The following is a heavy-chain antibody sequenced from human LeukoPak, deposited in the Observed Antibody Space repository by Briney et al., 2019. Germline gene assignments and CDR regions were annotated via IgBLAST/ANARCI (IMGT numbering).Heavy chain of an antibody. Sequence: PGGSLRLSCAASGFTFSDYWMNWVGQAPGKGLEWVANIKYDGSEKYYVDSVEGRFTISRDNAKKSLYLHMDSLRADDTAVYYCAGYYGAGSWTGFDPWGQGTLVSVSS. CDR2: IKYDGSEK. J-gene: IGHJ5*02. CDR1: GFTFSDYW. D-gene: IGHD2-15*01. V-gene: IGHV3-7*03. CDR3: AGYYGAGSWTGFDP.